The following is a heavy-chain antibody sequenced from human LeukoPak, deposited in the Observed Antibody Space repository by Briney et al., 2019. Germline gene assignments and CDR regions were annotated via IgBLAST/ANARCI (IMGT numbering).Heavy chain of an antibody. CDR2: IYYSGST. Sequence: SETLSLTCAVYGGSFSGYYWSWIRQPPGKGLEWIGSIYYSGSTYYNPSLKSRVTISVDTSKNQFSLKLSSVTAADTAVYYCARMAIAPIPYYFDYWGQGTLVTVSS. J-gene: IGHJ4*02. CDR3: ARMAIAPIPYYFDY. CDR1: GGSFSGYY. V-gene: IGHV4-34*01. D-gene: IGHD5-24*01.